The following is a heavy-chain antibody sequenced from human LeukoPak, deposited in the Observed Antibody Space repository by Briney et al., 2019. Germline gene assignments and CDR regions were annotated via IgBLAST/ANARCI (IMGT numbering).Heavy chain of an antibody. CDR2: IYYSGST. Sequence: SETLSLTCTVSGGSISSYYWSWIRQPTGKGLEWIGYIYYSGSTNYNPSLKSRVTISVDTSKNQFSLELSSVTAADTAVYYCARVSSDSSGFNWFDPWGQGTLVTVSS. CDR1: GGSISSYY. V-gene: IGHV4-59*01. D-gene: IGHD3-22*01. CDR3: ARVSSDSSGFNWFDP. J-gene: IGHJ5*02.